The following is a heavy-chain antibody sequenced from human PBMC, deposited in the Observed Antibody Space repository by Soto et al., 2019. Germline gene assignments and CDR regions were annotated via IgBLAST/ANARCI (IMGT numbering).Heavy chain of an antibody. V-gene: IGHV3-23*01. CDR2: VSGSGGST. Sequence: EVQLLESGGGLVQPGGSLRLSCAASGFTFSSYAMSWVRQAPGKGLEWVSAVSGSGGSTYYADSVKGRFTISRDNSKNTLYLQMNTLRAEDTAVYYCAKGQGGWWESAWYFDLWGRGTLVTVSS. D-gene: IGHD6-19*01. J-gene: IGHJ2*01. CDR1: GFTFSSYA. CDR3: AKGQGGWWESAWYFDL.